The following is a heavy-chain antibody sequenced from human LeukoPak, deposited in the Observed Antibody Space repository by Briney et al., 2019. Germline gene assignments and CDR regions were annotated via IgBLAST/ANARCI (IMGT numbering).Heavy chain of an antibody. Sequence: GGSLRLSCAASGLTVRSNYMSWVRQAPGKGLEWVSIIYSGGSTYYADSVKGRFTISRDNSKNTLYLQMNSLRAEDTAVYYCAREYYYHDSTGYYGYYFDYWGQGTLVTVSS. CDR1: GLTVRSNY. V-gene: IGHV3-53*01. D-gene: IGHD3-22*01. J-gene: IGHJ4*02. CDR2: IYSGGST. CDR3: AREYYYHDSTGYYGYYFDY.